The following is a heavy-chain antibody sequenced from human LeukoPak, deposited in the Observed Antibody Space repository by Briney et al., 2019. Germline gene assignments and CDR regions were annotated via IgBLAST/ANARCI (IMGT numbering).Heavy chain of an antibody. Sequence: GASVKVSCKSSGYTFSNYGVTWVRQAPGQGLEWMGWISIYNGNTRYAQNFQGRITMTTDTSTSIAYMELRRLRIDDTAMYYCARGDSLYHYGMDVWGQGTSVTVSS. CDR2: ISIYNGNT. CDR3: ARGDSLYHYGMDV. V-gene: IGHV1-18*01. CDR1: GYTFSNYG. J-gene: IGHJ6*02. D-gene: IGHD3-16*02.